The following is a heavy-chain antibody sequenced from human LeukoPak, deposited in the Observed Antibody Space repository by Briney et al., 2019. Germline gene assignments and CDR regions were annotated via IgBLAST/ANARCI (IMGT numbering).Heavy chain of an antibody. D-gene: IGHD3-10*01. J-gene: IGHJ4*02. CDR1: GDSIRIGTYY. CDR2: IYTSGST. Sequence: SETLSLTCSVSGDSIRIGTYYWSWIRQPAGKGLEWIGRIYTSGSTSYNPALKSRVTISVDTSKNQFSLKLTSVTAADTAVYYCARGGGATRIDYWGQGTLVTVSS. CDR3: ARGGGATRIDY. V-gene: IGHV4-61*02.